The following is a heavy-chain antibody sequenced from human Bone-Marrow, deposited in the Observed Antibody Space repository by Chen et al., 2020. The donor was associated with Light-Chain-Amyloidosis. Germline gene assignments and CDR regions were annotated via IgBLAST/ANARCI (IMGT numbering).Heavy chain of an antibody. CDR2: ISYDGYNK. V-gene: IGHV3-30-3*01. CDR1: GFTFSRYA. J-gene: IGHJ2*01. CDR3: ARDYGDFDWYFDL. Sequence: QVQLVESGGGVVQPGRSLRLSCAASGFTFSRYAMHWVRQAPGKGLEWVAVISYDGYNKYYADSGKGRFTISRDNSRNTLSLQMSSLRAEDTAVYYCARDYGDFDWYFDLWGRGTLVTVSS. D-gene: IGHD4-17*01.